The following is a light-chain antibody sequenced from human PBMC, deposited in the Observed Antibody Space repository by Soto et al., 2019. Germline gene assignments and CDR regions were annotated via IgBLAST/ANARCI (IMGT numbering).Light chain of an antibody. CDR1: SSNVGGYNY. J-gene: IGLJ1*01. CDR2: EVN. Sequence: QSALTQPPSASGSPGQSATISCTGTSSNVGGYNYVSWYQQHPGKAPKLMIFEVNKRPSGVPDRFSGSKSGNTASLTVSGLQAEDEADYYCSSYAGINNLGVFGTGTKLTVL. V-gene: IGLV2-8*01. CDR3: SSYAGINNLGV.